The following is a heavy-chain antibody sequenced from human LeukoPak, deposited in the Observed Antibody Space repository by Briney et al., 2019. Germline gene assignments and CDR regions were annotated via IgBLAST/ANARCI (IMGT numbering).Heavy chain of an antibody. Sequence: SLRLSCAASGFTFDDYAMHWVRQAPGKGLEWVSGISWNSGSIGYADSVKGQFTISRDNAKNSLYLQMNSLRAEDTALYYCAKASLFEYYFDYWGQGTLVTVSS. CDR2: ISWNSGSI. J-gene: IGHJ4*02. CDR1: GFTFDDYA. V-gene: IGHV3-9*01. CDR3: AKASLFEYYFDY.